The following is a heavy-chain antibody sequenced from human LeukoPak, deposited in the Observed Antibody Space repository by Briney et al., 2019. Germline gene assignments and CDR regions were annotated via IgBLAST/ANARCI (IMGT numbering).Heavy chain of an antibody. CDR3: AKDVPLGYCSGGSCYSSWFDP. CDR2: ISGSGGST. V-gene: IGHV3-23*01. Sequence: GGSLRLSCAASGFTFSSYAMSWVRQAPGKGLEWVSAISGSGGSTYYADSVKGRFTISRDNSKNTLYLQMNSLRAEDTAVYYCAKDVPLGYCSGGSCYSSWFDPWGQGTLVTVSS. CDR1: GFTFSSYA. D-gene: IGHD2-15*01. J-gene: IGHJ5*02.